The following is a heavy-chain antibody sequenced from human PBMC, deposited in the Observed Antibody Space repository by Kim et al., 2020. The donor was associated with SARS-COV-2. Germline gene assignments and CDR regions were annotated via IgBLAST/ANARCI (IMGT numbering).Heavy chain of an antibody. Sequence: ASVKVSCKASGYTFTSYYMHWVRQAPGQGLEWMGIINPSGGSTSYAQKLQGRVTMTRETSTSTVYMELSSLRSEDTAVYYCARGSPVYHDILTGYYRDYWGQGTLVTVSS. CDR2: INPSGGST. CDR3: ARGSPVYHDILTGYYRDY. D-gene: IGHD3-9*01. J-gene: IGHJ4*02. CDR1: GYTFTSYY. V-gene: IGHV1-46*01.